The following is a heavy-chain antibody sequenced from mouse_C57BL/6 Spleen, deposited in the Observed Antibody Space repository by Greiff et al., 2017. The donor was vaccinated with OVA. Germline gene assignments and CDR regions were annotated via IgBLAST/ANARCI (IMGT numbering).Heavy chain of an antibody. CDR3: ATQTAQATCAY. Sequence: QVQLQQPGAELVRPGSSVKLSCKASGYTFTSYWMHWVKQRPIQGLEWIGNIDPSDSETHYNQKFKDKATLTVDKSSSTAYMQLSSLTSEDSAVYYGATQTAQATCAYWGQGTLVTVSA. V-gene: IGHV1-52*01. D-gene: IGHD3-2*02. CDR2: IDPSDSET. J-gene: IGHJ3*01. CDR1: GYTFTSYW.